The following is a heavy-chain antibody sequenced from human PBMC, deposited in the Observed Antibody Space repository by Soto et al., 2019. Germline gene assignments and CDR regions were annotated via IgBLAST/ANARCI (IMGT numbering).Heavy chain of an antibody. D-gene: IGHD1-26*01. CDR2: INPNSGGT. CDR1: GYAFTGYY. J-gene: IGHJ4*02. CDR3: ARVPTSGSYEAWFAY. V-gene: IGHV1-2*02. Sequence: QVQLVQSGAEVKKPGASVKVSCKTSGYAFTGYYMHWVRQAPGQGLEWMGWINPNSGGTNYAQKFQGRVTMTRDTSISTVYMDLRRLRSDDTAVYYCARVPTSGSYEAWFAYWGQGSLVTVSS.